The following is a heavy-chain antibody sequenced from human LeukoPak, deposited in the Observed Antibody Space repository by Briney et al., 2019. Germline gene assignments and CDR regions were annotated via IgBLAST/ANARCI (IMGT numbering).Heavy chain of an antibody. D-gene: IGHD6-13*01. J-gene: IGHJ6*03. CDR2: INPNSGGT. CDR1: GYTLTGYY. CDR3: AKVRGIAAAGPYYYYYMDV. Sequence: ASVKVSCKASGYTLTGYYMHWVRQAPGQGLEWMGWINPNSGGTNYAQKFQGRVTMTRDTSISTAYMELSRLRSDDTAVYYCAKVRGIAAAGPYYYYYMDVWGKGTTVTVSS. V-gene: IGHV1-2*02.